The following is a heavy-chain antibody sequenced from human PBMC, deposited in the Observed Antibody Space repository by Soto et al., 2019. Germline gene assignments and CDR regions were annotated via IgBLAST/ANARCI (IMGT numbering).Heavy chain of an antibody. CDR3: AKSISELAHSVFFDY. CDR2: ISCGAGST. D-gene: IGHD1-26*01. CDR1: GFTFSSYA. J-gene: IGHJ4*02. Sequence: VVSLRLSCAASGFTFSSYAMHWVRQAPGKGLEWVSVISCGAGSTYYADPVKGRFTISRDNSQNTQYLQTNSLRAEDTAVYYCAKSISELAHSVFFDYWGQGTLVTVSS. V-gene: IGHV3-23*01.